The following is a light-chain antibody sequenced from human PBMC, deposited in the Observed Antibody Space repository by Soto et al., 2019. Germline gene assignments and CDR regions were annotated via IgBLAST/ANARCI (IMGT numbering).Light chain of an antibody. CDR1: SSDVGGYNY. CDR3: LLSYSGARKV. CDR2: EVS. V-gene: IGLV2-8*01. Sequence: QSALTQPPSASGSPGQSVTISCTGTSSDVGGYNYVSWYQQHPGKAPKLMIYEVSKRPSGVPDRFSGSKSGNTASLTVSGLQAEDEADYYCLLSYSGARKVFGGGTKLTVL. J-gene: IGLJ3*02.